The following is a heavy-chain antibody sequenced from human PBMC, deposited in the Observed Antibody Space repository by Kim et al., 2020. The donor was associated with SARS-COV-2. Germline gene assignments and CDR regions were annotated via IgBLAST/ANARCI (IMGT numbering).Heavy chain of an antibody. CDR3: ARPDLKYYDSSGYYDT. V-gene: IGHV1-69*13. J-gene: IGHJ5*02. CDR1: GGTFSSYA. D-gene: IGHD3-22*01. CDR2: IIPIFGTA. Sequence: SVKVSCKASGGTFSSYAISWVRQAPGQGLEWMGGIIPIFGTANYAQKFQGRVTITADESTSTAYMELSSLRSEDTAVYYCARPDLKYYDSSGYYDTWGQGTLVTVSS.